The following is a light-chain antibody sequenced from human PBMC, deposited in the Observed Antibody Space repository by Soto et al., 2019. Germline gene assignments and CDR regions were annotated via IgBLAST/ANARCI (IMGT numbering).Light chain of an antibody. J-gene: IGKJ4*01. CDR2: DAS. CDR1: QSVSSY. Sequence: EIVLTQSPATLSLSPGERATLSCRASQSVSSYLAWYQQKPGQAPRLLIYDASNRATGIPARFSGSGSRTDFTLTISSLEPEDFAVYYCQQRSNWPPVITFGGVTKV. V-gene: IGKV3-11*01. CDR3: QQRSNWPPVIT.